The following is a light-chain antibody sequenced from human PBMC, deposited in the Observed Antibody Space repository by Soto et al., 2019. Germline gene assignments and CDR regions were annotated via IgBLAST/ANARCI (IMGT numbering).Light chain of an antibody. V-gene: IGKV1-17*01. CDR2: DAS. CDR1: QDISNY. Sequence: IQVTQSPSSLSASVGDRVTITCQASQDISNYLNWYQQKPGKAPKLLIYDASSLQSGVPSRFSGSGSGTEFTLTISSLQPEDFATYYCLQHNSYPRTFGQGTKVDIK. CDR3: LQHNSYPRT. J-gene: IGKJ1*01.